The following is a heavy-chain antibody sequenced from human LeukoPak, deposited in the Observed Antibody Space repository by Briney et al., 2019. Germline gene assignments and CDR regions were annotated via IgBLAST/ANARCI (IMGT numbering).Heavy chain of an antibody. V-gene: IGHV4-34*01. CDR2: INHSGST. CDR3: ARGAQPHYYDNSGYKRAAFDI. D-gene: IGHD3-22*01. J-gene: IGHJ3*02. Sequence: SETLSLTCAVYGGSFSGYYWSWIRQPPGKGLEWIGEINHSGSTNYNPSLKSRVTISVDTSKNQFSLKLSSVTAADTAVYYCARGAQPHYYDNSGYKRAAFDIWGQGTMVTVSS. CDR1: GGSFSGYY.